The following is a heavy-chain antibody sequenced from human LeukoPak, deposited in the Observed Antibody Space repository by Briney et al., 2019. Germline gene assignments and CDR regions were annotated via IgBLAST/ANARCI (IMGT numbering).Heavy chain of an antibody. V-gene: IGHV3-48*03. D-gene: IGHD3-10*02. J-gene: IGHJ6*04. Sequence: PGGSLRLSCATSGFTFKNYAMNWVRQAPGKGLEWASYISSSGSTIYYADSVKGRFTISRDNAKNSLYLQMNSLRAEDTAVYYCAELGITMIGGVWGKGTAVTISS. CDR2: ISSSGSTI. CDR3: AELGITMIGGV. CDR1: GFTFKNYA.